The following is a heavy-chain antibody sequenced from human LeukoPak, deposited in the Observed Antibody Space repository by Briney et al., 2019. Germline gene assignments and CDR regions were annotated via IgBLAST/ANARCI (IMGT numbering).Heavy chain of an antibody. CDR3: ASFDPGCSSTSCLDY. CDR1: GGTFSNYA. J-gene: IGHJ4*02. CDR2: IIPIFGTA. Sequence: ASVKVSCKASGGTFSNYAISWVRQAPGQGLEWMGGIIPIFGTANYAQKFRGRVTITADKSTRTAYMELSSLRSDDTAVYYCASFDPGCSSTSCLDYWGQGTLVTVSS. D-gene: IGHD2-2*01. V-gene: IGHV1-69*06.